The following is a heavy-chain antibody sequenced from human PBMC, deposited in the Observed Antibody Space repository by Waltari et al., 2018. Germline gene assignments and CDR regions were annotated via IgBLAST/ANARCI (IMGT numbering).Heavy chain of an antibody. CDR1: GFCSNNSG. D-gene: IGHD3-16*01. J-gene: IGHJ4*02. Sequence: EVSLVESGGKVVKRGGSLRLSCATLGFCSNNSGLTWFRQAPGKGLEWVATISMSGNIIYYGQSVEGRFTISRDNAKKSVFLQMNSLRADDTATYYCARSRRGDYYDPSSHWGQGTLVTVSS. CDR2: ISMSGNII. V-gene: IGHV3-21*01. CDR3: ARSRRGDYYDPSSH.